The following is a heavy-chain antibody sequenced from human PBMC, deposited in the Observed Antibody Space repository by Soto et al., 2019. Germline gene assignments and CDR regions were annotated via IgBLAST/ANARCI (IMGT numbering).Heavy chain of an antibody. CDR3: ARDTTVTTPTYFAS. J-gene: IGHJ4*02. V-gene: IGHV3-66*01. CDR1: GLTVSNSY. CDR2: LYSDGTT. Sequence: EVQLVESGGGLVQPGGSLRLSCAASGLTVSNSYMNWVRQAPGEGLEWVSILYSDGTTYYADSVKGSFTISRDNSKNTLYLQRHTLRAADTAVCYWARDTTVTTPTYFASWGQGTLVSVSS. D-gene: IGHD1-1*01.